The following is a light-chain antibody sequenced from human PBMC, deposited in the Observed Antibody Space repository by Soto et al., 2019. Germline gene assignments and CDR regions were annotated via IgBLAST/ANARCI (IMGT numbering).Light chain of an antibody. Sequence: QSVLTQHASVSGSPGQSITISCTGTSSDVGGYNYVSWYQQHPGKAPKLMIYDVSNRPSGVSNRFSGSKSGNTASLTISGLQAEDEADYYCSSYTSSSTLVFGGGIKLTVL. V-gene: IGLV2-14*01. CDR2: DVS. J-gene: IGLJ2*01. CDR3: SSYTSSSTLV. CDR1: SSDVGGYNY.